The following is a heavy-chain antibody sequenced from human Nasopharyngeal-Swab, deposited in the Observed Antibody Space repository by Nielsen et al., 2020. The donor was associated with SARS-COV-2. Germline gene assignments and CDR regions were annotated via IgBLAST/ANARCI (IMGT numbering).Heavy chain of an antibody. V-gene: IGHV4-39*07. J-gene: IGHJ4*02. CDR2: IYHTGST. D-gene: IGHD1-26*01. CDR1: GDSISYYSYY. CDR3: ARVRDLIAGAREFDY. Sequence: SETLSLTCTVSGDSISYYSYYWVWIRQPPGRGLEWIGSIYHTGSTYYNPSLKSRVTISVDRSKNHFSLRMSSVTAADTAVYYCARVRDLIAGAREFDYWGQGTLVTVST.